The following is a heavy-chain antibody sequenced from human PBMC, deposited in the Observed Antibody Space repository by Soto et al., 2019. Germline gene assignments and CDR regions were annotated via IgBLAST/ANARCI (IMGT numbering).Heavy chain of an antibody. CDR2: IHHTGSN. V-gene: IGHV4-59*12. J-gene: IGHJ4*02. Sequence: PSETLSLTCTVSGGSTCDYYWDWIRHSPGRGLEWIGYIHHTGSNNYNPSLKSRVTISVDKSKNQFSLKLSSVTAADTAVYYCARVVVVVAATFDYWGQGTLVTVSS. CDR3: ARVVVVVAATFDY. D-gene: IGHD2-15*01. CDR1: GGSTCDYY.